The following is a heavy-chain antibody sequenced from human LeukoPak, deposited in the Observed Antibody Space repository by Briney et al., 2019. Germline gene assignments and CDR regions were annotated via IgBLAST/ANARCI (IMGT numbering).Heavy chain of an antibody. D-gene: IGHD1-14*01. V-gene: IGHV4-4*07. J-gene: IGHJ3*02. CDR1: GGSISSYY. CDR3: ALYSLPSPLTGPNDAFDI. CDR2: IYTSEST. Sequence: SETLSLTRTVSGGSISSYYWSWIRQPAGKGLEWIGRIYTSESTNYNPSLKSRVTMSVDTSKNQFSLKLSSVTAADTAVYYCALYSLPSPLTGPNDAFDIWGQGTMVTVSS.